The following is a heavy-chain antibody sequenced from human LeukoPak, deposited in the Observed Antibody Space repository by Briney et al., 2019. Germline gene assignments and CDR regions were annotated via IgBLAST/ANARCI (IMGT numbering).Heavy chain of an antibody. CDR1: GFTLSSYS. CDR2: ISSSSSYI. D-gene: IGHD3-3*01. Sequence: PGGSLRLSCAASGFTLSSYSMNWVRQAPGKGLEWVSFISSSSSYIYYADSVKGRFTISRDNAKNSLYLQMNSLRAEDTAVYYCAKEDTIFLNLDYWGQVTLVTVSS. J-gene: IGHJ4*02. CDR3: AKEDTIFLNLDY. V-gene: IGHV3-21*01.